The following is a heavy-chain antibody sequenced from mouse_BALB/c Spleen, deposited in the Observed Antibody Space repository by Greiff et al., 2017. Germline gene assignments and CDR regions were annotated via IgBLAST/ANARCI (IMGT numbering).Heavy chain of an antibody. CDR1: GFNIKDTY. CDR3: ATSMDY. Sequence: EVQLQQSGAELVKPWASVKLSCTASGFNIKDTYMHWVKQRPEQGLEWIGRIDPANGNTKYDPKFQGKATITADTSSNTAYLQLSSLTSEDTAVYYCATSMDYWGQGTSVTVSS. CDR2: IDPANGNT. J-gene: IGHJ4*01. V-gene: IGHV14-3*02.